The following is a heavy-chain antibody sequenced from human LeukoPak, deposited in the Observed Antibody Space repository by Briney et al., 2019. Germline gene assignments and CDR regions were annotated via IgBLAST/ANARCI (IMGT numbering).Heavy chain of an antibody. V-gene: IGHV3-11*04. Sequence: GGSLRLSCAASGFTFSDYYMSWIRQAPGEGLEWVSYISGSGTTIYYADSVKGRFTISRDNSKNTLYLQMNSLRAEDTAVYYCASDYGSGRENWFDPWGQGTLVTVSS. CDR2: ISGSGTTI. J-gene: IGHJ5*02. CDR1: GFTFSDYY. CDR3: ASDYGSGRENWFDP. D-gene: IGHD3-10*01.